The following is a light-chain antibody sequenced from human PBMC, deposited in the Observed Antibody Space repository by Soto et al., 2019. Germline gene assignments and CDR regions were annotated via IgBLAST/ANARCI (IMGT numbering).Light chain of an antibody. Sequence: DIQMTQSPSSVSASVGDRVTVTCRASQGISNWLAWYQQKPGRPPKLLISGASNLQSGVPSRFSGSRSRTDFNLTISSLQPVDFATYYCQQANRFPITFGQGTRLEIK. CDR1: QGISNW. CDR3: QQANRFPIT. J-gene: IGKJ5*01. CDR2: GAS. V-gene: IGKV1-12*01.